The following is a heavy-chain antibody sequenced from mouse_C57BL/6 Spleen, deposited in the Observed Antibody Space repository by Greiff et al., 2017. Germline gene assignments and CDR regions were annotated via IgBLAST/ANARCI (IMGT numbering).Heavy chain of an antibody. V-gene: IGHV1-55*01. CDR2: IYPGSGST. CDR3: ARSYYYGSRDYFDY. D-gene: IGHD1-1*01. CDR1: GYTFTSYW. J-gene: IGHJ2*01. Sequence: QVQLKQPGAELVKPGASVKMSCKASGYTFTSYWITWVKQRPGQGLEWIGDIYPGSGSTNYNEKFKSKATLTVDTSSSTAYMQLSSLTSEDSAVYYCARSYYYGSRDYFDYWGQGTTLTVSS.